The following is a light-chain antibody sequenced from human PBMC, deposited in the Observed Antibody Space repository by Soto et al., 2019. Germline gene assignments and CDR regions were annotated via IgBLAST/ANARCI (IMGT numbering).Light chain of an antibody. CDR3: QQYGSSPGT. Sequence: EIVLTQSPCTLSVSPGERATLSCRASQSVSSTYLAWYQQKPGQAPRLLIYGASSRATGIPDRFSGSGSGTDFTLTISRLEPADFAVYYCQQYGSSPGTFGQGNKVEI. CDR1: QSVSSTY. V-gene: IGKV3-20*01. CDR2: GAS. J-gene: IGKJ1*01.